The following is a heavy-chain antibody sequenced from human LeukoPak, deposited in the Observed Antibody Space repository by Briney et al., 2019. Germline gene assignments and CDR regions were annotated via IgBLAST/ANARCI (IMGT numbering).Heavy chain of an antibody. Sequence: PGGSLRLSCVASGFTFSSYGMHWVRRAPGKGLDWMTFIRYEGSQKYYADSVRGRFTISRDDSKNTLSLQMNSLRAEDTAVYYCALGYNFGYQYFDFWGQGTLVTVSS. CDR2: IRYEGSQK. J-gene: IGHJ4*02. V-gene: IGHV3-30*02. CDR3: ALGYNFGYQYFDF. CDR1: GFTFSSYG. D-gene: IGHD5-18*01.